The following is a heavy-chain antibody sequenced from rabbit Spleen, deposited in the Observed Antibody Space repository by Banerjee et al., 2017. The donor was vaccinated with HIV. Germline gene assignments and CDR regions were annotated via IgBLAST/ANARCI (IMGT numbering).Heavy chain of an antibody. Sequence: QSLEESGGALVKPGASLTLTCTASGFSFSSSDYMCWVRQAPGKGLEWISCIAGSSSDFTYSATWAKGRFTCSKTSSTTVTLQMTSLTVADTATYFCARDTGTSFSTYGMDLWGPGTLVTVS. CDR2: IAGSSSDFT. V-gene: IGHV1S40*01. CDR1: GFSFSSSDY. J-gene: IGHJ6*01. CDR3: ARDTGTSFSTYGMDL. D-gene: IGHD7-1*01.